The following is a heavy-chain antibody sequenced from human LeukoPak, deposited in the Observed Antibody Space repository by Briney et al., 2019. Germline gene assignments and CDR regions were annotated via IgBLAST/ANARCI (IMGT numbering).Heavy chain of an antibody. J-gene: IGHJ6*03. CDR1: GYTFTSYD. D-gene: IGHD6-6*01. V-gene: IGHV1-8*03. Sequence: ASVKVSCKASGYTFTSYDINWVRQATGQGLEWMGWMNPNNGNTGYAQRFQGRVTITRNTSISTAYMELSSLRSEDTAVYYCARGRRQLAPRGTYYYYYMDVWGKGTTVTVSS. CDR3: ARGRRQLAPRGTYYYYYMDV. CDR2: MNPNNGNT.